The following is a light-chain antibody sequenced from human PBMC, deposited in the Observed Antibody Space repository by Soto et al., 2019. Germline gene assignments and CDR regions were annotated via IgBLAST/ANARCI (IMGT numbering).Light chain of an antibody. Sequence: EIVLTQSPGTLSLSPGERATLSCRASQSVSASYLAWYQQKPGQAPRLLIFGASNRATGIPDRFSGSGSGTGFTLTISRLEPEDFAVYYCQQYDTSPPRWTFGQGTKVEIK. CDR3: QQYDTSPPRWT. J-gene: IGKJ1*01. CDR1: QSVSASY. V-gene: IGKV3-20*01. CDR2: GAS.